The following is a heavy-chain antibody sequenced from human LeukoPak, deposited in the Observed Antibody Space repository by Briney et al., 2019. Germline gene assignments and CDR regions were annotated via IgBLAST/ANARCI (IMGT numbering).Heavy chain of an antibody. Sequence: PGGSLRLSCAASGFTFSSYWMSRVRQAPGKGLEWVANIQKDGSDKYYVGSVKGRFTISRDNAKNSLYLQMNSLRAEDSAVYYCARSLWPEDYWGQGTLVTVSS. CDR2: IQKDGSDK. CDR1: GFTFSSYW. CDR3: ARSLWPEDY. V-gene: IGHV3-7*01. J-gene: IGHJ4*02. D-gene: IGHD2-21*01.